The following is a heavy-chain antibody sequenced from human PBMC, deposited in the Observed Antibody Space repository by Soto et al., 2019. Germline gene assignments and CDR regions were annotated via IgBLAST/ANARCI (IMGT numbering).Heavy chain of an antibody. CDR1: GFTFSSYA. CDR2: ISGSGGST. CDR3: AKVLTGVAARQKWVGAFDI. Sequence: PGGSLRLSCAASGFTFSSYAMSWVRPARGKGLEWVSAISGSGGSTYYADSVKGRFTISRDNSKNTLYQQMNSLRAEDTAVYYCAKVLTGVAARQKWVGAFDIWGQGTMVTVSS. V-gene: IGHV3-23*01. J-gene: IGHJ3*02. D-gene: IGHD6-6*01.